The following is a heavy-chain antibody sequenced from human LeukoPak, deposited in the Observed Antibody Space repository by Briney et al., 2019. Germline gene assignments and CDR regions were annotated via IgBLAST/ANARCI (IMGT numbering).Heavy chain of an antibody. CDR1: GYTFTDYY. D-gene: IGHD3-10*01. CDR3: ARDKYGSGSYYKW. J-gene: IGHJ4*02. CDR2: INPNNGGT. V-gene: IGHV1-2*02. Sequence: ASVKVSCKASGYTFTDYYMHWVRQAPGQGLEWMGWINPNNGGTNYAQKFQGRVTMTRDTSISKAYMELNRLRSDDTAVYYCARDKYGSGSYYKWWGQGTLVTVSS.